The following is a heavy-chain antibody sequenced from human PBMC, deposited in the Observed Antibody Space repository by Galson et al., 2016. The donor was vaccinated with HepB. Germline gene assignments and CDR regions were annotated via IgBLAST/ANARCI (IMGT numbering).Heavy chain of an antibody. J-gene: IGHJ4*02. CDR3: AKEQQLAFMPVYFDS. CDR1: DFSVSVSY. V-gene: IGHV3-53*01. D-gene: IGHD6-13*01. Sequence: SLRLSCAVSDFSVSVSYMRWVRQAPGKGLEWVSVLYRGGYTNYAAAVKGRFTISRDNSKNSLCLQMNRLRAEDTAVYYCAKEQQLAFMPVYFDSWGRGTLVTVSS. CDR2: LYRGGYT.